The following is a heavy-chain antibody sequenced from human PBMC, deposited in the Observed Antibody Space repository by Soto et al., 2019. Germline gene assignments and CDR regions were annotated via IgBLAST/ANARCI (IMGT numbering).Heavy chain of an antibody. Sequence: QVQLQESGPGLVKPSETLSLTCTVSGGSISSYYWSWIRQPPGKGLEWIGYIYYSGNTNYNPSLKSRVTISVDTSKNQFSLKLSSVTAADTAVYYCARIGRESNANYVLPYFDYWGQGTLVTVSS. V-gene: IGHV4-59*01. J-gene: IGHJ4*02. CDR1: GGSISSYY. CDR3: ARIGRESNANYVLPYFDY. D-gene: IGHD1-7*01. CDR2: IYYSGNT.